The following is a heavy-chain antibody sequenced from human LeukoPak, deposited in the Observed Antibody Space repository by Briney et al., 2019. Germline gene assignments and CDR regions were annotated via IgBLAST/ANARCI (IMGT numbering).Heavy chain of an antibody. CDR3: ARDSPSGSYWGVYYYMDV. CDR2: INSDGSST. J-gene: IGHJ6*03. CDR1: GFTFSSYW. D-gene: IGHD1-26*01. V-gene: IGHV3-74*01. Sequence: GGSLRLSCAASGFTFSSYWMHWVRQAPGKGLVWVSRINSDGSSTSYADSVKGRFTISRDNAKNTLYLQMNSLRAEDTAVYYCARDSPSGSYWGVYYYMDVWGKGTTVTVSS.